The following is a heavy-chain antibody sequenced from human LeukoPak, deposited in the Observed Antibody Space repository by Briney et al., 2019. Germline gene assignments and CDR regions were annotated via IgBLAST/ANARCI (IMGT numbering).Heavy chain of an antibody. V-gene: IGHV3-48*03. CDR2: ISSTGGTI. CDR3: AKSDPYGDSLIEI. CDR1: VFTSSGYA. D-gene: IGHD4-17*01. Sequence: GGSLRLSCAASVFTSSGYAMNWVRQAPGKELEWLSHISSTGGTIYYADSVKGRLTVSRDNAKNSLYLQMNSLRAEDTAVYYCAKSDPYGDSLIEIWGQGALVTVSS. J-gene: IGHJ4*02.